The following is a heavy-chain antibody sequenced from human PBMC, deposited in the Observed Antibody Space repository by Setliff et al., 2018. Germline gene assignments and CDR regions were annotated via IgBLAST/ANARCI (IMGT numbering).Heavy chain of an antibody. J-gene: IGHJ3*02. V-gene: IGHV4-61*02. CDR1: GGSISSDSDY. CDR2: IYASGST. D-gene: IGHD2-2*01. CDR3: ARVARVVLSRNAFDI. Sequence: SETLSLTCTVSGGSISSDSDYWSWIRQSAGKGLEWIGRIYASGSTHYNPSLKSRVTISVDTSKNQFSLKLSSVTAADTAVYYCARVARVVLSRNAFDIWGQGTMVT.